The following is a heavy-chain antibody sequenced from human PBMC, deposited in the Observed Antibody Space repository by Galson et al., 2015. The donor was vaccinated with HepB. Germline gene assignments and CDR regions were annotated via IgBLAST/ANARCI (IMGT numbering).Heavy chain of an antibody. D-gene: IGHD3-3*01. J-gene: IGHJ6*03. V-gene: IGHV1-46*01. CDR3: ARDGGDYDFWSGYYGAYMDV. CDR1: GYTFTSYY. Sequence: SVKVSCKASGYTFTSYYMHWVRQAPGQGLEWMGIINPSGGSTSYAQKFQGRVTMTRDTSTSTVYMELSSLRSEDTAVYYCARDGGDYDFWSGYYGAYMDVWGKGTTVTVSS. CDR2: INPSGGST.